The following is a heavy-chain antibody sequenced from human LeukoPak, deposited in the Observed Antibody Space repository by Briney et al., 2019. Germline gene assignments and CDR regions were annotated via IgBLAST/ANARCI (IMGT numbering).Heavy chain of an antibody. CDR2: ISSDGSDK. CDR1: GFTFSPHA. CDR3: AKGLIHTYYYYGMDV. J-gene: IGHJ6*02. V-gene: IGHV3-30-3*01. Sequence: GGSLTLSCAASGFTFSPHAMHWVRQAPGKGLKGVAVISSDGSDKYYADSVQGRFTISRDNSKNTLYLQMNSLRPEDTAVYYCAKGLIHTYYYYGMDVWGQGTPVTVSS. D-gene: IGHD5-18*01.